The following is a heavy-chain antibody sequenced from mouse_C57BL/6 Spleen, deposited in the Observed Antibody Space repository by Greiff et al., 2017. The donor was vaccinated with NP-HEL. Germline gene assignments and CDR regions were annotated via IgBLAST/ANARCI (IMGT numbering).Heavy chain of an antibody. D-gene: IGHD2-2*01. CDR1: GYSITSGYY. J-gene: IGHJ2*01. CDR3: ARLGVTTYYFDY. Sequence: EVQLVESGPGLVKPSQSLSLTCSVTGYSITSGYYWNWIRQFPGNKLEWMGYISYDGSNNYNPSLKNRISITRDTSKNQFFLKLNSVTTEDTATYYCARLGVTTYYFDYWGQGTTLTVSS. V-gene: IGHV3-6*01. CDR2: ISYDGSN.